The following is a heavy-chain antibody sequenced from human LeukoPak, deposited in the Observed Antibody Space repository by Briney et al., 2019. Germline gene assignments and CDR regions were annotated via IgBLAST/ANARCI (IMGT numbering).Heavy chain of an antibody. J-gene: IGHJ3*02. Sequence: SGPALVKPTQTLTLTCTFSGFSLSTSGMCVSWIRQPPGKALEWLALIGWNDDKYYSTSLKTRLTISKDTSKNQVVLTMTNMDPVDTATYYCARRADCGDPEGGAFDIWGQGTMVTVSS. CDR2: IGWNDDK. D-gene: IGHD4-17*01. CDR1: GFSLSTSGMC. V-gene: IGHV2-70*01. CDR3: ARRADCGDPEGGAFDI.